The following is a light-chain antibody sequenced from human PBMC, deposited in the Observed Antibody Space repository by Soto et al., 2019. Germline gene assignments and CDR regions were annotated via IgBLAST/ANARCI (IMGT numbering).Light chain of an antibody. CDR1: QSVSSTY. V-gene: IGKV3D-20*02. Sequence: EIVLTQSPGTLSLSPGERATLSCRASQSVSSTYFAWYQQKPGQAPRLLIYGASTRATGIPARFSGSGSGTEFTLTISSLEPEDFAVYYCQQRSNWPPWTFGQGTKVDIK. CDR2: GAS. CDR3: QQRSNWPPWT. J-gene: IGKJ1*01.